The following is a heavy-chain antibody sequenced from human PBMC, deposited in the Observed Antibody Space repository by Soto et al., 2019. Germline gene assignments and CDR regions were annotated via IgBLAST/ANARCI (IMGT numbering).Heavy chain of an antibody. V-gene: IGHV3-73*01. Sequence: PGGSLRLSCAASGFTFSGSAMHWFRQASGKGLEWVGRIRSKANSYATAYAASVKGRFTISRDDSKNTAYLQMNSLKTEDTAVYYCTRHVDPKPPRRPGTTSYYYYYGMDVWGQGTTVTVSS. CDR1: GFTFSGSA. D-gene: IGHD1-7*01. CDR3: TRHVDPKPPRRPGTTSYYYYYGMDV. J-gene: IGHJ6*02. CDR2: IRSKANSYAT.